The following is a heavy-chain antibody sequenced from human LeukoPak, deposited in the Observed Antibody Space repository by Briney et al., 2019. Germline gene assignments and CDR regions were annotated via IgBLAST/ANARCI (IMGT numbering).Heavy chain of an antibody. CDR2: INPNSGGT. CDR3: ARGISSGYGN. D-gene: IGHD6-25*01. V-gene: IGHV1-2*02. J-gene: IGHJ4*02. CDR1: GSTFTDCY. Sequence: GASVKVSCKASGSTFTDCYIHWVRQAPRQGLEFMGWINPNSGGTNYAQRFQGRVTMTRDTSILTSYMELTRLTSADTAEYYCARGISSGYGNWGQGTLVTVSS.